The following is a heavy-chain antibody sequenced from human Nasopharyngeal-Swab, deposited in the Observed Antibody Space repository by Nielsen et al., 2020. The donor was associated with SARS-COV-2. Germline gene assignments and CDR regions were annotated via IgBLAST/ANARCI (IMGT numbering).Heavy chain of an antibody. CDR1: EFTFSSYT. J-gene: IGHJ3*02. Sequence: GGSLRLSCVASEFTFSSYTMSWVRRAPGKGLEWVSAITGNGDSTYYADSVRGRFTISRDNSRNTLFLQMNSLRGEDTAVYYCAREGFTSGHAGTFDIRGPGTMVTVSS. CDR2: ITGNGDST. CDR3: AREGFTSGHAGTFDI. D-gene: IGHD2-2*01. V-gene: IGHV3-23*01.